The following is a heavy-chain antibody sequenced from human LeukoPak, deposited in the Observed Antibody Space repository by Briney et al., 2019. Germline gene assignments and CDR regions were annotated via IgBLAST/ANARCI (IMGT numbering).Heavy chain of an antibody. J-gene: IGHJ4*02. CDR1: GYTFTSYA. CDR3: ARDQLWFGELLFDY. CDR2: INTNTGNP. D-gene: IGHD3-10*01. V-gene: IGHV7-4-1*02. Sequence: ASVKVSCNASGYTFTSYAMNWVRQAPGQGLEWMGWINTNTGNPTYAQGFTGRFVFSLDTSVSTAYLQISSLKAEDTAVYYCARDQLWFGELLFDYWGQGTLVTVSS.